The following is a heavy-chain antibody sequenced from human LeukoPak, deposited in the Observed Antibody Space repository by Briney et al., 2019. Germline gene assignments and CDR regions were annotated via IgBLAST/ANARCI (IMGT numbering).Heavy chain of an antibody. CDR3: TNNPNGDSIGAFDP. CDR2: ITGGHYAT. Sequence: GGSLRLSCAASGFSFSSFAMTWVRQAPGKGLEWVSSITGGHYATYNTDSVKGRFTISRDNAKNTLYLQMNSLSADDAAIYYCTNNPNGDSIGAFDPWGQGTLVTVSS. J-gene: IGHJ5*02. D-gene: IGHD4-17*01. V-gene: IGHV3-23*01. CDR1: GFSFSSFA.